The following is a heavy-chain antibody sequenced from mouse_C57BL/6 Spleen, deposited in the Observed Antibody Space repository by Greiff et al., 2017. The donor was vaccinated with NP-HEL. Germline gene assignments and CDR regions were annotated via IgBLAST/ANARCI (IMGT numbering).Heavy chain of an antibody. D-gene: IGHD2-1*01. J-gene: IGHJ3*01. CDR3: TRQGALYGNYVY. V-gene: IGHV1-15*01. CDR1: GYTFTDYE. CDR2: IDPETGGT. Sequence: QVQLKQSGAELVRPGASVTLSCKASGYTFTDYEMHWVKQTPVHGLEWIGAIDPETGGTAYNQKFKGKAILTADQSSSTAYMELRSLTSEDSAVYYCTRQGALYGNYVYWGQGTLVTVSA.